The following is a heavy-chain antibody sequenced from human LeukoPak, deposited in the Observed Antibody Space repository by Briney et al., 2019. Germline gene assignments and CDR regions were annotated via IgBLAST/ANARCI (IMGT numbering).Heavy chain of an antibody. J-gene: IGHJ5*02. CDR1: GDSFGTYG. V-gene: IGHV1-69*05. CDR3: ARDFGSGVFDP. Sequence: ASVKVSCKASGDSFGTYGITWVRQALGQGLEWMGGFNPIFGSAQYAQKFQGRVTITMDVSARTVYMELSSLRSEDTTTYYCARDFGSGVFDPWGQGTLVTVSS. CDR2: FNPIFGSA. D-gene: IGHD3-10*01.